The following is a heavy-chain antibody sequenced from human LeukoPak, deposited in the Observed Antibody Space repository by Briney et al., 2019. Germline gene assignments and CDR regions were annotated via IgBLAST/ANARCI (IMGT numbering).Heavy chain of an antibody. CDR2: ISDSVTST. J-gene: IGHJ4*02. CDR1: GFTFSSYG. V-gene: IGHV3-23*01. CDR3: ASLNHNFDY. Sequence: GGSLRLSCAASGFTFSSYGMSWVRQAPGKGLEWVSAISDSVTSTYYADSVRGRFTISRDNSKNTLYLQMNSLRAEDTAVYYCASLNHNFDYWGQGTLVTVSS.